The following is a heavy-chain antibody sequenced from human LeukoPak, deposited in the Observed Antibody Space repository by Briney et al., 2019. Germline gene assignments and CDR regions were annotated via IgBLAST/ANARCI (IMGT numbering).Heavy chain of an antibody. CDR3: ARADFWSGYYMDY. CDR2: ISSSSSSI. V-gene: IGHV3-48*01. D-gene: IGHD3-3*01. Sequence: GGSLRLSCAASGFTFSSYSMNWVRQAPGKGLEWVSYISSSSSSIYYADSVKGRFTISGDNAKNALYMQMNSLRAEDTAVYYCARADFWSGYYMDYWGQGTLVTVSS. J-gene: IGHJ4*02. CDR1: GFTFSSYS.